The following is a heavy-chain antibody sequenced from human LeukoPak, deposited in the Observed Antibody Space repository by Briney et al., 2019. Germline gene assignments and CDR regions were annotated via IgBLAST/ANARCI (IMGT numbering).Heavy chain of an antibody. V-gene: IGHV4-59*08. CDR1: GGSIRSYY. D-gene: IGHD3-10*01. J-gene: IGHJ4*02. CDR2: IYYTGST. Sequence: PSETLSLTCTVSGGSIRSYYWSWIRQPPGKGLEWLGYIYYTGSTNYNPSPKSRVTISVDTSKNQFSLKLSSVTAADTAVYYCARHVRGSSGSYGSIPFDYWGQGTLVTVSS. CDR3: ARHVRGSSGSYGSIPFDY.